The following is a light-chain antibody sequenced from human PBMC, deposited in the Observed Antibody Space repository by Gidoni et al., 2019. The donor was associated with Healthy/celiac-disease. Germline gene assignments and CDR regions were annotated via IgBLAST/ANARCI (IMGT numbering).Light chain of an antibody. Sequence: SSELTQPSSVSVSPGQTARITCSGDVLARKYARWFQQKPGQAPVLMIYKDTERPSGIPERFSGSRSGTTVTLTISGAQVEDEADYYCYSAADNNHWVFGGGTKLTVL. CDR2: KDT. CDR3: YSAADNNHWV. J-gene: IGLJ3*02. CDR1: VLARKY. V-gene: IGLV3-27*01.